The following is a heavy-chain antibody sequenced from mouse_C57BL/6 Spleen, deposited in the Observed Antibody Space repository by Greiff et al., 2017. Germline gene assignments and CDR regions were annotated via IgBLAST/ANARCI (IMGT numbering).Heavy chain of an antibody. Sequence: ESGPGLVKPSQSLSLTCSVTGYSITSGYYWNWIRQFPGNKLEWMGYISYDGSNNYNPSLKNRISITRDTSKNQFFLKLNSVTTEDTATYYCARAITTVPFAYWGQGTLVTVSA. J-gene: IGHJ3*01. CDR1: GYSITSGYY. CDR2: ISYDGSN. CDR3: ARAITTVPFAY. V-gene: IGHV3-6*01. D-gene: IGHD1-1*01.